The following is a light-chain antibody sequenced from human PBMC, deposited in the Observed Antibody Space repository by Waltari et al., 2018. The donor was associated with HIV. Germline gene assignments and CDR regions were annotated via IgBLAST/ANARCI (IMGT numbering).Light chain of an antibody. J-gene: IGKJ1*01. CDR2: WSS. V-gene: IGKV4-1*01. Sequence: DIVMTQSPDSLSLSLGERATINRKSSQRVLVHSQVRNSLAGYKHKFSRPPKLLFYWSSDRKSGVPDRFSASGSGTDFTLTISSLQAEDVALYYWQQYYSTPQTFGQGTRVEIK. CDR3: QQYYSTPQT. CDR1: QRVLVHSQVRNS.